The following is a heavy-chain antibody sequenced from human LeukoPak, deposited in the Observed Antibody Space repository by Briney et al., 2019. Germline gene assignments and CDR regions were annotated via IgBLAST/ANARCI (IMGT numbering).Heavy chain of an antibody. Sequence: GTSVKVSCKASGGTFSSYAISWVRQAPGQGLEWMGGIIPIFGTANYAQKFQGRVTITADESTSTAYMELSSLRSEDTAVYYCARAAGRVDWLSPNWFDPWGQGTLVTVSS. CDR2: IIPIFGTA. D-gene: IGHD3-9*01. J-gene: IGHJ5*02. CDR1: GGTFSSYA. CDR3: ARAAGRVDWLSPNWFDP. V-gene: IGHV1-69*13.